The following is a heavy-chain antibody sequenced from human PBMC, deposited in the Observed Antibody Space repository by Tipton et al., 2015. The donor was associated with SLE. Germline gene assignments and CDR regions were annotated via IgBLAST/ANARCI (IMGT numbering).Heavy chain of an antibody. CDR3: ARAFLYYYDSSGSRYFDY. V-gene: IGHV4-4*07. Sequence: LRLSCTVSGGSISSHYWSWIRQPAGKGLEWIGRIYTSGSTNYNPSLKSRVTISVDTSKNQFSLKLSSVTAADTAVYYCARAFLYYYDSSGSRYFDYWGQGTLVTVSS. D-gene: IGHD3-22*01. CDR2: IYTSGST. J-gene: IGHJ4*02. CDR1: GGSISSHY.